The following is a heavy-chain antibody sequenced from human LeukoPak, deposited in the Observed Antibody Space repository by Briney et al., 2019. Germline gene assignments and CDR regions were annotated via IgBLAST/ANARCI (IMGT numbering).Heavy chain of an antibody. CDR3: ARGYDYGDYVEDFDY. J-gene: IGHJ4*02. V-gene: IGHV1-18*01. CDR1: GYTFTSYP. CDR2: ITVYNGNT. Sequence: ASGKVSCKASGYTFTSYPISWVRQAPGQGLEWMGWITVYNGNTNYAQNLQGRVTMTTDTSTSTAYMELRSLRSDDTAVYYCARGYDYGDYVEDFDYWGQGTLVTVSS. D-gene: IGHD4-17*01.